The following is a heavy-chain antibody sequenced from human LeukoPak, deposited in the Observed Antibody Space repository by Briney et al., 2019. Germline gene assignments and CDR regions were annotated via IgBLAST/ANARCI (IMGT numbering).Heavy chain of an antibody. CDR3: ARGKPYYYDSSGYYPDAFDI. CDR2: IGTAGDT. Sequence: GGSLRLSCAASGFTFSSYDMHWVRQAPGKGLEWVSAIGTAGDTYYPGSVKGRFTISRENAKNSLYLQMNSLRAGDTAVYYCARGKPYYYDSSGYYPDAFDIWGQGTMVTVSS. J-gene: IGHJ3*02. D-gene: IGHD3-22*01. V-gene: IGHV3-13*01. CDR1: GFTFSSYD.